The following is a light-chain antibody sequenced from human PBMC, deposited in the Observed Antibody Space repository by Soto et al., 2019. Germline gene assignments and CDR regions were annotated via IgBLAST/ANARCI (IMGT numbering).Light chain of an antibody. Sequence: EIVFTQSPGTLSLSPRERPTLSCRASQRVRSNYLAWDQQRPGQAPRLLIHDASSRATGVPDRFSGSGSGTDFTLTISRLEPEDFAVYYCHQYGGSPGTLGQGTKL. CDR1: QRVRSNY. J-gene: IGKJ1*01. CDR3: HQYGGSPGT. V-gene: IGKV3-20*01. CDR2: DAS.